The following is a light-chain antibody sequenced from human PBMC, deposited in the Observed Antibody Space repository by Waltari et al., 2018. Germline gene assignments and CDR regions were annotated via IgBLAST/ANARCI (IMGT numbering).Light chain of an antibody. J-gene: IGLJ3*02. CDR3: CSYVGSSTWV. CDR1: SSDVWTSNL. Sequence: QSALTQPASVSGSPGQSITISCTGTSSDVWTSNLVSWYQHHPDKAPKLMIYEVSQRPSGISNRFSGSKSGNTASLTISGLQAEDEADYYCCSYVGSSTWVFGGGTKLTVL. CDR2: EVS. V-gene: IGLV2-23*02.